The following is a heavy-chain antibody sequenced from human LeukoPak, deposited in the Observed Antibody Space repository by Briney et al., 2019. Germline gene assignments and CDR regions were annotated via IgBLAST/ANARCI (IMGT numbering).Heavy chain of an antibody. V-gene: IGHV4-39*01. J-gene: IGHJ4*02. CDR3: ARLYYDSSGYYQICYFDY. Sequence: PSETLSLTCTVSGGSISSSSYYWGWIRQPPGKGLEWISCFYYSGSTYYNPSLKSRVTISVDTSKNQFSLNLSSVTAADTAVYYCARLYYDSSGYYQICYFDYWGQGTMVTVSS. CDR2: FYYSGST. D-gene: IGHD3-22*01. CDR1: GGSISSSSYY.